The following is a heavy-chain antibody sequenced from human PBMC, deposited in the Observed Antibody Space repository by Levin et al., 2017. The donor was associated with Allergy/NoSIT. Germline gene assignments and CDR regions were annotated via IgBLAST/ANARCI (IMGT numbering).Heavy chain of an antibody. CDR1: GFTFSSYA. CDR3: AKDRGYSSGRRGFDY. V-gene: IGHV3-23*01. Sequence: GGSLRLSCAASGFTFSSYAMSWVRQAPGKGLEWVSAISGSGGSTYYADSVKGRFTISRDNSKNTLYLQMNSLRAEDTAVYYCAKDRGYSSGRRGFDYWGQGTLVTVSS. CDR2: ISGSGGST. J-gene: IGHJ4*02. D-gene: IGHD6-19*01.